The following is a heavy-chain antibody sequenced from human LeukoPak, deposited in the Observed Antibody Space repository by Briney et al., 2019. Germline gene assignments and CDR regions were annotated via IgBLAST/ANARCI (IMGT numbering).Heavy chain of an antibody. CDR1: GGSISSSSYY. V-gene: IGHV4-39*01. J-gene: IGHJ4*02. Sequence: SETLSLTCTVSGGSISSSSYYWGWIRQPPGKGLEWIGSIYYSGSTYYNPSLKSRVTISVDTSKNQFSLKLSSVTAADTAVYYCASRDIVATMADYRGQGTLVTVSS. CDR3: ASRDIVATMADY. D-gene: IGHD5-12*01. CDR2: IYYSGST.